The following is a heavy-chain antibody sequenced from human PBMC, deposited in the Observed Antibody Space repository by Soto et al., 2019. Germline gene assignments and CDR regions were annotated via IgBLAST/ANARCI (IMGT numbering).Heavy chain of an antibody. CDR3: ARGGHVVVVTAAFDY. J-gene: IGHJ4*02. CDR2: VNPSGGHT. CDR1: GDTFTNYY. V-gene: IGHV1-46*01. Sequence: QVQLMQSGAEVKKPGASVKVSCKASGDTFTNYYIHWVRQAPGQGLEWMGTVNPSGGHTTYSQNFLGRGTMTRETSTSTLYMELTSLTSDDTAVYYCARGGHVVVVTAAFDYWGQGTLVTVSS. D-gene: IGHD2-21*02.